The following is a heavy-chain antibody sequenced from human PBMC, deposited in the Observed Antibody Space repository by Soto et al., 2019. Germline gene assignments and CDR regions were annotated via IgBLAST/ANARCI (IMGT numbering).Heavy chain of an antibody. D-gene: IGHD3-10*01. V-gene: IGHV1-69*01. J-gene: IGHJ4*02. CDR2: IIPSFGTA. CDR1: GGTFSSYA. CDR3: ARENEHYYGSGSYYPDFDY. Sequence: QVQLVQSGAEVKKPGSSVKVSCKASGGTFSSYAISWVRQAPGQGLEWMGGIIPSFGTANYAQKFQGRVTITADESTSTAYMELSSLRSEDTAVYYCARENEHYYGSGSYYPDFDYWGQGTLVTVSS.